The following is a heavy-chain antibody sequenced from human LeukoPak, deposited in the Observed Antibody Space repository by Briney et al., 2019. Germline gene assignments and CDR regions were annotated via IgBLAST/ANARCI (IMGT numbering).Heavy chain of an antibody. CDR3: ARAVRAGHRPVYTYYYMDV. CDR1: VHTFNNYA. CDR2: ISGGGDTT. D-gene: IGHD5/OR15-5a*01. J-gene: IGHJ6*03. Sequence: GGPLRLSCAASVHTFNNYAMTWVRQAPGRGLEGVSTISGGGDTTCYADSVTGRFTISRDNSKNTVFLQMNSLRADDTAVYYCARAVRAGHRPVYTYYYMDVWGKGTTVTVSS. V-gene: IGHV3-23*01.